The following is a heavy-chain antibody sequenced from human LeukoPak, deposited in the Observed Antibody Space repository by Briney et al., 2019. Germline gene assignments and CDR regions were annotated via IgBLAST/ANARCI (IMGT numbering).Heavy chain of an antibody. CDR2: IYYSGST. Sequence: PSETLSLTCTVSGGSISSSSYYWGWIRQPPGKGLEWIGSIYYSGSTYYNPSLKSRVTISVDTSKNQFSLKLSSVTAADTAVYYCAASGSYYRGSDFDYWGQGTLVTVSS. CDR1: GGSISSSSYY. V-gene: IGHV4-39*07. CDR3: AASGSYYRGSDFDY. D-gene: IGHD1-26*01. J-gene: IGHJ4*02.